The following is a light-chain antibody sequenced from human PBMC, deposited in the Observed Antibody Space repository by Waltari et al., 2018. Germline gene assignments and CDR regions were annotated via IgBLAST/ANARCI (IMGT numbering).Light chain of an antibody. CDR2: KAS. J-gene: IGKJ4*01. CDR1: QNINSR. CDR3: QQYNSYSLT. V-gene: IGKV1-5*03. Sequence: DIQMTQSPSTLSASVGDRVTITCRASQNINSRLAWYQQKPGKAPNLLIYKASSLESGVPSRFSGSGSGTKFTLTISSLQPDDFATYYCQQYNSYSLTFGGGTKVEIK.